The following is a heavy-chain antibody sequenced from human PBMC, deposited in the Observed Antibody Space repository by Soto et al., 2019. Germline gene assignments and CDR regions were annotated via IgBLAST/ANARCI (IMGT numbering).Heavy chain of an antibody. Sequence: AAVKVSCKASGYSFIDYYMHWVRQAPGQGFEWMGRISPKSGGTNYAQKFEGRVTMTWDTSLNTAYMELSSLISEDTAVYYCARPPGYISDWYYFDLWGQGTLVTVSS. V-gene: IGHV1-2*02. CDR3: ARPPGYISDWYYFDL. CDR1: GYSFIDYY. J-gene: IGHJ4*02. D-gene: IGHD3-9*01. CDR2: ISPKSGGT.